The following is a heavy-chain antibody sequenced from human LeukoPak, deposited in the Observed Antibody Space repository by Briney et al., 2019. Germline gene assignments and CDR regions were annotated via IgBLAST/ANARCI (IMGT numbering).Heavy chain of an antibody. D-gene: IGHD1-26*01. CDR2: ITSKAYGGTI. CDR1: GFTFSNAW. J-gene: IGHJ4*02. CDR3: ARVRLSGTPPFYDY. Sequence: GGSLRLSCAASGFTFSNAWMSWVRQAPGKGLGWVGVITSKAYGGTIEYGPSVKGRFTISRDDSKSIAYLQMNSLKTEDTAVYYCARVRLSGTPPFYDYWGQGTLVTVSS. V-gene: IGHV3-49*04.